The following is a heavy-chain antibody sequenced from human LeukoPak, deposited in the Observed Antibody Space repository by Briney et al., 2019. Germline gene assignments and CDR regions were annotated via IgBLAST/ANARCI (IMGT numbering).Heavy chain of an antibody. V-gene: IGHV3-73*01. CDR3: SRSSSRNFGVVIKSYYYYMDV. CDR2: IRGKAD. Sequence: GGSLRLSCAASGFTFSGSAIHWVRQASGKGLEWVGRIRGKADYAASVKGKFTISRDDSKNTAYLQMNSLKTEDTAVYYCSRSSSRNFGVVIKSYYYYMDVWGKGTTVTVSS. CDR1: GFTFSGSA. J-gene: IGHJ6*03. D-gene: IGHD3-3*01.